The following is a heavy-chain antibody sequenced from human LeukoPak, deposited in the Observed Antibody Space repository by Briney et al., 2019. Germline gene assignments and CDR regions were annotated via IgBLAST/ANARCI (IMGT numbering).Heavy chain of an antibody. CDR2: ISSSGSTI. D-gene: IGHD2-8*01. J-gene: IGHJ6*03. CDR3: AKDRCSNGVGCYYYYMDV. V-gene: IGHV3-11*04. Sequence: GGSLRLSCAASGFTFSDYYMSWIRQAPGKGLEWVSYISSSGSTIYYADSVKGRFTISRNNAKNSLYLQMNSLRAEDTAVYYCAKDRCSNGVGCYYYYMDVWGKGTTVTISS. CDR1: GFTFSDYY.